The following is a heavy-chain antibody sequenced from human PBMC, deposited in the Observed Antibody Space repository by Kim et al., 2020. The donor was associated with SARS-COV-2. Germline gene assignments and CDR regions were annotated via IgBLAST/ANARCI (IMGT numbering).Heavy chain of an antibody. V-gene: IGHV3-74*01. CDR1: GFTFSSYW. Sequence: GGSLRLSCAASGFTFSSYWMHWVRQAPGKGLVWVSRINSDGSSTNYADSVKGRFTVSRDNAKDTLYLQMDSLRAEDSAVHYCARVFRVTFYSGMDVWGPG. CDR2: INSDGSST. J-gene: IGHJ6*02. CDR3: ARVFRVTFYSGMDV. D-gene: IGHD3-10*01.